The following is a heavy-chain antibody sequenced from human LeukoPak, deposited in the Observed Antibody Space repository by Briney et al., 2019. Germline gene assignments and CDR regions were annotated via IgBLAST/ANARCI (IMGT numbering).Heavy chain of an antibody. CDR1: GFTFSNAW. J-gene: IGHJ6*02. CDR3: TTGPFDYYGSASYLANGMDV. D-gene: IGHD3-10*01. CDR2: IKSKTDGGTT. V-gene: IGHV3-15*01. Sequence: PGGSLRLSCAASGFTFSNAWMSWVRQAPGKGLEWVGRIKSKTDGGTTDYTAPVKGRFTISRDDSINTLYLQMNSLKSEDTAVYYCTTGPFDYYGSASYLANGMDVWGQGTTVTVSS.